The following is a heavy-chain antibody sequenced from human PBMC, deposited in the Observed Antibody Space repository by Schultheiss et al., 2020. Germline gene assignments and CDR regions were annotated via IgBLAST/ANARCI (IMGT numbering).Heavy chain of an antibody. J-gene: IGHJ4*02. CDR3: ARGLLWPSGVPVDY. Sequence: SETLSLTCTVSGGSISSGSYYWSWIRQPAGKGLEWIGRIYTSGSTNYNPSLKSRVTISVDTSKNQFSLKLSSVTAADTAVYYCARGLLWPSGVPVDYWGQGTLVTSPQ. CDR1: GGSISSGSYY. V-gene: IGHV4-61*02. D-gene: IGHD3-16*01. CDR2: IYTSGST.